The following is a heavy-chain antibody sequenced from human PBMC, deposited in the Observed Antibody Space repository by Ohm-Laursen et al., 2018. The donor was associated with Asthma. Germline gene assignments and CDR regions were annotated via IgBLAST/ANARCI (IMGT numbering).Heavy chain of an antibody. CDR1: GFTFSSFA. J-gene: IGHJ2*01. CDR2: ISGSAGST. Sequence: SLRLSCSASGFTFSSFAMSWVRQAPGKGLEWVSTISGSAGSTYYADSVKGRFTNSRDNSKNTLYLQMNSLRAEDTAVYYCAKAGRIAVAGTKWYFDLWGQGTLVTVSS. CDR3: AKAGRIAVAGTKWYFDL. D-gene: IGHD6-19*01. V-gene: IGHV3-23*01.